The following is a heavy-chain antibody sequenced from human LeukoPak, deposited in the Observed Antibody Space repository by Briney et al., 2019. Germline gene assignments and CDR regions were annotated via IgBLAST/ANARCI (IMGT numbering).Heavy chain of an antibody. CDR3: AGGYGATVDYYYYMDV. CDR2: FSSSSSYI. J-gene: IGHJ6*03. CDR1: GFISSSSY. D-gene: IGHD4-17*01. Sequence: ETLSLTCTVSGGFISSSSYLWGWVRQPPGKVLEWVSSFSSSSSYIYYADSVKGRFSISRDNAKNSLYLHMNSLRTEDTAVYYCAGGYGATVDYYYYMDVWGNGTTVTVSS. V-gene: IGHV3-21*01.